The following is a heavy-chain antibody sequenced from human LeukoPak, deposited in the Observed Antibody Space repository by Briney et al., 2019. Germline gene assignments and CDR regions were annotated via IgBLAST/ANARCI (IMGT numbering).Heavy chain of an antibody. Sequence: GGSLRLSCAASGFTFSNYAMSWVRQAPGKGLEWVSAISSSGGSTFYADSVKGRFTISRDNSKNTLYLQTISLRDEDTAVNFCAKGGNQYSGSYGDYWGQGTLVTVSS. D-gene: IGHD1-26*01. CDR2: ISSSGGST. CDR3: AKGGNQYSGSYGDY. V-gene: IGHV3-23*01. CDR1: GFTFSNYA. J-gene: IGHJ4*02.